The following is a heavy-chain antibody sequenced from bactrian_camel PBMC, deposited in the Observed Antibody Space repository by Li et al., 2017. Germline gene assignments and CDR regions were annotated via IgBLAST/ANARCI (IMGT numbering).Heavy chain of an antibody. CDR1: GFTFSSYA. CDR3: AANTIFRGAHRVPWSEDVAY. Sequence: VQLVESGGGLVQPGGPLRLSCAASGFTFSSYAMYWVRQAPGHEREGVAAIFTGSGRDYYAAFVTGRFTISQDNTKTTVYLQMDNLQPEDTAIYYCAANTIFRGAHRVPWSEDVAYWGQGTQVTVS. CDR2: IFTGSGRD. J-gene: IGHJ4*01. D-gene: IGHD5*01. V-gene: IGHV3S31*01.